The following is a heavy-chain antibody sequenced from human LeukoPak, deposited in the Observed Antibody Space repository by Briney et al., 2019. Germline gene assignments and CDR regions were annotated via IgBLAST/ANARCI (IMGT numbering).Heavy chain of an antibody. V-gene: IGHV3-9*01. CDR3: AKDGPLGGYDFDY. Sequence: GGSLRLPCVVSGFTFDDYAMHWVRQVPGKGLEWVSGISWNSVNIGYADSVKGRFTISRDNAKNSLYLQMNSLRAEDTAFHYCAKDGPLGGYDFDYWGQGILVTVSS. J-gene: IGHJ4*02. CDR1: GFTFDDYA. D-gene: IGHD5-12*01. CDR2: ISWNSVNI.